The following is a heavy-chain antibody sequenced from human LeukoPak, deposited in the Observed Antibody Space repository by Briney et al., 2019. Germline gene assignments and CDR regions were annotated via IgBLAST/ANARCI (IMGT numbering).Heavy chain of an antibody. D-gene: IGHD2-2*01. J-gene: IGHJ3*02. Sequence: SETLSLTCAVYGGSLSGYYWSWIRQPPGKGLEWIGEINHSGSTNYNPSLKSRVTISVDTSKNQFSLKLSSVTAADTAVYYCASLWPYQLSAFDIWGQGAMVTVSS. CDR1: GGSLSGYY. CDR2: INHSGST. CDR3: ASLWPYQLSAFDI. V-gene: IGHV4-34*01.